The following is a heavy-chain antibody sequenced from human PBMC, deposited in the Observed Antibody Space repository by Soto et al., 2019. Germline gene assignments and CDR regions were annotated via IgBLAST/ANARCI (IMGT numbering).Heavy chain of an antibody. D-gene: IGHD2-15*01. CDR1: GFTFSSYA. J-gene: IGHJ4*02. V-gene: IGHV3-23*01. Sequence: GGSLRLSCAASGFTFSSYAMSWVRQAPGKGLEWVSAISGSGGSKDYADSVKGRFTIARDNSKNKLYLQMNIRRAEDTAVYSCATGGDVVVVAATKGYSFDYWGQGTLVTVSS. CDR2: ISGSGGSK. CDR3: ATGGDVVVVAATKGYSFDY.